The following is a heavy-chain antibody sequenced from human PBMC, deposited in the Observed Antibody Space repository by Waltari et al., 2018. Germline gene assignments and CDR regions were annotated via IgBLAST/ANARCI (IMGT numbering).Heavy chain of an antibody. CDR2: IYHSGST. V-gene: IGHV4-38-2*01. D-gene: IGHD6-13*01. CDR1: GYSISSGYY. CDR3: ARLGWLIAAAAYYFDY. Sequence: QVQLQESGPGLVKPSETLSLTCAVSGYSISSGYYWGWIRQPPGKGLEWIGSIYHSGSTYYNPSLKSRVTISVDTSKNQFSLKLSSVTAADTAVYYCARLGWLIAAAAYYFDYWGQGTLVTVSS. J-gene: IGHJ4*02.